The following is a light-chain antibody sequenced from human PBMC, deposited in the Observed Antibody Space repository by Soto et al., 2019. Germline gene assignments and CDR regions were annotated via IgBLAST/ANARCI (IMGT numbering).Light chain of an antibody. CDR2: EVS. CDR1: SSDVGDYNY. J-gene: IGLJ1*01. Sequence: QSVLTQPPSASGSPGQSVTISCTGTSSDVGDYNYVSWYQQHPGKAPKLMIYEVSKRPSGVPDRFSVSKSGNTASLTFSGLQAEDEADYYCSSYEGSNNPYVFGTGTKVTVL. CDR3: SSYEGSNNPYV. V-gene: IGLV2-8*01.